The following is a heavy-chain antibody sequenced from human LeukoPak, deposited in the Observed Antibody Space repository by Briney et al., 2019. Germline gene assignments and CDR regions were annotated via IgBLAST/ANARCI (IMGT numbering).Heavy chain of an antibody. V-gene: IGHV1-2*02. J-gene: IGHJ4*02. CDR2: INPNSGGT. CDR3: ARDLGPSGYDPVDY. Sequence: GASVKVSCKASGYTFTGYYMHWVRQAPGQGLEWMGWINPNSGGTNYAQKFQGRVTMTRDTSISTAYMELSRLRSDDTAVYYCARDLGPSGYDPVDYWGQGTLVTVSS. CDR1: GYTFTGYY. D-gene: IGHD5-12*01.